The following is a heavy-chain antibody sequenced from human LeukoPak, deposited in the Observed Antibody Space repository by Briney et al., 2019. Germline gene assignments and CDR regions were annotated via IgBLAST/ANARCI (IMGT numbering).Heavy chain of an antibody. D-gene: IGHD3-22*01. CDR2: IKQDGSEK. Sequence: PGGSLRLSCAASGFTFGTYWLTWVRQAPGKGLGWVANIKQDGSEKYYVDSVEGRFTISRDNSKNSLYLQMNSLRAEDTAVYYCAKSYDSSGYYLDYYYGMDVWGQGTTVTVSS. J-gene: IGHJ6*02. CDR3: AKSYDSSGYYLDYYYGMDV. CDR1: GFTFGTYW. V-gene: IGHV3-7*01.